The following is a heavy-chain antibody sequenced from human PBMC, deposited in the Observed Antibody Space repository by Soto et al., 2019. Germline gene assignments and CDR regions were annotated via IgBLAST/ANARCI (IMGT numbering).Heavy chain of an antibody. Sequence: SETLSLTCAVYGGSFSGYYWSWIRQPPGTGLEWIGEIDHGGSTNYNPSLESRVTISFDTSRNQFSLKLKSVTAADTAVYFCESVGGYSYNLYGMDVWGQGTTVTVSS. CDR1: GGSFSGYY. J-gene: IGHJ6*02. V-gene: IGHV4-34*01. CDR3: ESVGGYSYNLYGMDV. CDR2: IDHGGST. D-gene: IGHD5-18*01.